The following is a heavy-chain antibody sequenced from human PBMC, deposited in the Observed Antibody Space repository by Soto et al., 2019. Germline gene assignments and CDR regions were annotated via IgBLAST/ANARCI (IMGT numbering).Heavy chain of an antibody. CDR1: GYPFTNYY. CDR2: MSPNSGNT. V-gene: IGHV1-8*01. CDR3: VPWGRSGWDTGFY. D-gene: IGHD6-19*01. Sequence: QIQLVQSGAEVKKPGASVKVSCKTSGYPFTNYYINWVRQATGQGLEWMGYMSPNSGNTGYAQKFPGRVTMTRDTSISTAYMELNSLTSEDTAVYYCVPWGRSGWDTGFYWGQGTLVTASS. J-gene: IGHJ4*02.